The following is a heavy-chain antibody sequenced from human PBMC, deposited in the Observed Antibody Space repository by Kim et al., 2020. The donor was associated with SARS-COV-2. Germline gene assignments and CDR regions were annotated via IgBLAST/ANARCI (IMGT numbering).Heavy chain of an antibody. V-gene: IGHV3-23*01. CDR3: AKREGGDFDY. CDR2: T. D-gene: IGHD3-16*01. J-gene: IGHJ4*02. Sequence: TYYADCVKGRFTIARDNSKNTLYLQMNSLRAEDTAVYYCAKREGGDFDYWGQGTLVTVSS.